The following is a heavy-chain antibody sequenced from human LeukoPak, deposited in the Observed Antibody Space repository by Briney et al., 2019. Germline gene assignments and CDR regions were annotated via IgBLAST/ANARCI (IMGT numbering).Heavy chain of an antibody. Sequence: GGSLRLSCAASGFTFSSYGMHWVRQAPGEGLEWVAFIRFDGSNKYYADSVKGRFTISRDNSKNTLYLQMNSLRAEDTAVYYCAKDRVDTAMTRYFDYWGQGTLVTVSS. D-gene: IGHD5-18*01. CDR3: AKDRVDTAMTRYFDY. J-gene: IGHJ4*02. CDR1: GFTFSSYG. V-gene: IGHV3-30*02. CDR2: IRFDGSNK.